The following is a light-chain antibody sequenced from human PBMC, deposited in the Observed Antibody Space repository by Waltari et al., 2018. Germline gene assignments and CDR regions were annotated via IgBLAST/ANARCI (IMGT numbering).Light chain of an antibody. CDR3: MQALQTPLT. J-gene: IGKJ4*01. CDR1: QSLLHSNGYNY. Sequence: DIVMTQSPLSLPVTPGAPASISCRSSQSLLHSNGYNYLDWYLQKPGQSPQLLIYLGSNRASGVPDRFSGSGSGTDFTLKISRVEAEDVGVYYCMQALQTPLTFGGGTKVEMK. V-gene: IGKV2-28*01. CDR2: LGS.